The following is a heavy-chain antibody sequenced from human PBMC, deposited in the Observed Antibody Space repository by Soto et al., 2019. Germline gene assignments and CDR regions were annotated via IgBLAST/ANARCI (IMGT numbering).Heavy chain of an antibody. CDR3: AREGGYDSPREC. CDR1: GGSISSGDYY. J-gene: IGHJ4*02. Sequence: KTSETLSLTCTVSGGSISSGDYYWSWIRQPPGKGLEWIGHIYHSGSTYHNPSLKSRIAISVDTPKNQFSLKLRSVTSADTAVYYCAREGGYDSPRECWGQGTLVTVSS. V-gene: IGHV4-30-4*01. CDR2: IYHSGST. D-gene: IGHD5-12*01.